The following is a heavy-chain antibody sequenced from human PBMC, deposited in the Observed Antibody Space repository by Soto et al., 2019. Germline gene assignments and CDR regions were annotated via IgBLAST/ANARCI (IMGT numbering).Heavy chain of an antibody. J-gene: IGHJ4*02. D-gene: IGHD6-19*01. CDR2: ITTSGGTR. Sequence: EVQLLESGGGVVQPGGSLRLSCAPSGFSFSSYAMNWVRQAPGKGLAWVSAITTSGGTRYYTDSVKGRFTISRDNSKNTLYIKRNRLRAGDTAIYYCAKGPLGAGAGTERYFDYWGQGTLVTVSS. V-gene: IGHV3-23*01. CDR1: GFSFSSYA. CDR3: AKGPLGAGAGTERYFDY.